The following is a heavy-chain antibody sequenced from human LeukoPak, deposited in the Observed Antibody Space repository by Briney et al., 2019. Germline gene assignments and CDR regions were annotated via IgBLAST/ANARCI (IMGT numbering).Heavy chain of an antibody. V-gene: IGHV4-34*01. D-gene: IGHD3-10*01. CDR3: ARVKNYGSGSLDY. J-gene: IGHJ4*02. Sequence: PETLSLTCAVYGGSFSGYYWSWIRQPPGKGLEWIGEINHSGSTNYNPSLKSRVTISVDTSKNQFSLKLSSVTAADTAVYYCARVKNYGSGSLDYWGQGTLVTVSS. CDR1: GGSFSGYY. CDR2: INHSGST.